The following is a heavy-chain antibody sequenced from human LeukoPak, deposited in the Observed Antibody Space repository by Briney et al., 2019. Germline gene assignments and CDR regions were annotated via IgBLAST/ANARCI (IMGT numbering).Heavy chain of an antibody. V-gene: IGHV4-4*07. CDR2: IYTSEST. CDR3: AREVGAAAGTIDY. Sequence: PSETLPLTCTVSGGSISSYYWSWIRQPAGKGLEWIGRIYTSESTNYNPSLKSRVTVSVDTSKNQFSLKLSSLTAADTAVYYCAREVGAAAGTIDYWGQGTRVTVSS. CDR1: GGSISSYY. J-gene: IGHJ4*02. D-gene: IGHD6-13*01.